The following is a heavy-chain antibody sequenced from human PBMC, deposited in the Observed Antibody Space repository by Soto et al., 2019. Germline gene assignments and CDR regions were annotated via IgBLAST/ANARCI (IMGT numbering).Heavy chain of an antibody. CDR3: ARDKSSLAGRGMDV. J-gene: IGHJ6*02. CDR1: GFTFSSYA. V-gene: IGHV3-30*04. D-gene: IGHD6-13*01. CDR2: ISFEGRNK. Sequence: QVQLVESGGGVVQPGRSLRLSCAASGFTFSSYAMHWVRQAPGKGLEWVAVISFEGRNKYYADSVKGRFTISRDNSKNTLYLQMNSLRAEDTAMYYCARDKSSLAGRGMDVWGQGTTVTVSS.